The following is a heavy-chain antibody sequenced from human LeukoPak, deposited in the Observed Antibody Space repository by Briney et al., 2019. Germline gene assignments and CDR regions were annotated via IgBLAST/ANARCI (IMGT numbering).Heavy chain of an antibody. CDR3: ARDSKGYYYYYMDV. CDR1: GGSISSSSYY. V-gene: IGHV4-39*07. CDR2: MYYSGST. Sequence: SETLSLTCTVSGGSISSSSYYWGWIRQPPGKGLEWIGSMYYSGSTYYNPSLKSRVTISVDTSKNQFSLKLNSVTAADTAVYYCARDSKGYYYYYMDVWGKGTTVTVSS. J-gene: IGHJ6*03.